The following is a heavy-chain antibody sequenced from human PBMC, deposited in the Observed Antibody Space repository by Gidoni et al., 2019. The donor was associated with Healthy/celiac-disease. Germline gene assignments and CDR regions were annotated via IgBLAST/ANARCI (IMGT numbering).Heavy chain of an antibody. CDR3: AKDMADSGSYYYDY. V-gene: IGHV3-43*01. J-gene: IGHJ4*02. D-gene: IGHD1-26*01. CDR1: GFTFDDYT. CDR2: ISWDGGST. Sequence: EVQLVESGGVVVQPGGSLRLSCAASGFTFDDYTMPWVRQAPGKGLEWVSLISWDGGSTYYADSVKGRFTISRDNSKNSLYLQMNSLRTEDTALYYCAKDMADSGSYYYDYWGQGTLVTVSS.